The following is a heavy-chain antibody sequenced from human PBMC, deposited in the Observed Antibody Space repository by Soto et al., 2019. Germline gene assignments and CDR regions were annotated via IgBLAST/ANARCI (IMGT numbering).Heavy chain of an antibody. CDR1: GYSITAGGYY. CDR2: FYSSGSI. CDR3: ARTYSSGSGWFHP. Sequence: SETLSLTCFVSGYSITAGGYYWSWIRHHPGKGLEWIGSFYSSGSIIYNPSLRSRVSISGDTSSNQFSMSLTSVTAADTARYYCARTYSSGSGWFHPWGQGTLVTVSS. V-gene: IGHV4-31*03. J-gene: IGHJ5*02. D-gene: IGHD6-19*01.